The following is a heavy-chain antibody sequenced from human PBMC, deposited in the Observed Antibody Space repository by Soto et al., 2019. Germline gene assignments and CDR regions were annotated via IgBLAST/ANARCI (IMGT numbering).Heavy chain of an antibody. CDR2: ISSSSSTI. CDR3: ARGHSYGYDY. Sequence: EVQLVESGGGLVQPGGSLRLSCAASGFTFSSYSMNWVRHAPGKGLEWVSYISSSSSTIYYADSVKGRFTISRDNAKNSLYLQMNSLRAEDTAVYYCARGHSYGYDYWGQGTLVTLSS. D-gene: IGHD5-18*01. CDR1: GFTFSSYS. J-gene: IGHJ4*02. V-gene: IGHV3-48*01.